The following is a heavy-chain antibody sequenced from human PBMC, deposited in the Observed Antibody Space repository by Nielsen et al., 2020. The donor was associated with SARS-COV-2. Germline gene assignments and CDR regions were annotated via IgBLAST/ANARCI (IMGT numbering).Heavy chain of an antibody. J-gene: IGHJ5*01. CDR2: IYSFWGT. D-gene: IGHD6-19*01. Sequence: GSLRLSCSVSGGSITTSYWSWIRQSPGKGLEWIGYIYSFWGTKYNPSLESRVSMSEDTSKNQLSLKLSSVTAADTAVYYCARGQWVVDSWGQGTLVIVSS. CDR1: GGSITTSY. V-gene: IGHV4-59*08. CDR3: ARGQWVVDS.